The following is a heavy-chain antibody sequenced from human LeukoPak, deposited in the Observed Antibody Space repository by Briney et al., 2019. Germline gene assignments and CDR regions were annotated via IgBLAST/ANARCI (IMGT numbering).Heavy chain of an antibody. CDR2: ISSSSSYI. CDR1: GFTFSTYS. J-gene: IGHJ6*02. CDR3: ARAYDPGKFDYYYYGMDV. D-gene: IGHD3-3*01. Sequence: GGSLRLSCAASGFTFSTYSINWVRQAPGKGLEWASSISSSSSYIYYADSVKGRFTISRDNAKNSLYLQMNSLRAEDTAVYYCARAYDPGKFDYYYYGMDVWGQGTTVIVSS. V-gene: IGHV3-21*01.